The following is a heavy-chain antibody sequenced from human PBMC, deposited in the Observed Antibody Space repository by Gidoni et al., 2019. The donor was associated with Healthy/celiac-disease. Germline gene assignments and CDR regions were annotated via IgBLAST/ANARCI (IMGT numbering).Heavy chain of an antibody. CDR2: RCGSGGRR. V-gene: IGHV3-23*01. J-gene: IGHJ3*02. CDR1: GFTFNRHA. CDR3: AKDEGRDGVVIIDHAFDI. Sequence: VPLLVAGGGLVQPGGPLRLSRAASGFTFNRHAVSWVRLGPGKGLEWVSVRCGSGGRRYYADSVKGRFTISIDNSKNTLYLQMNSLRAEDTAVYYCAKDEGRDGVVIIDHAFDIWGQGTMVTVSS. D-gene: IGHD3-3*01.